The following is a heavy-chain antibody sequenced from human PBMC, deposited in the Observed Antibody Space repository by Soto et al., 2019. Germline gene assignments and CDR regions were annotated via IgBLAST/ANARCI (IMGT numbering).Heavy chain of an antibody. J-gene: IGHJ4*02. CDR2: ISGGLSYI. CDR1: GFTFSDSY. D-gene: IGHD2-2*01. V-gene: IGHV3-11*06. CDR3: ARATSCYY. Sequence: PGWSLRLSCAASGFTFSDSYMIWIRQAPGKGLEWVSYISGGLSYINYADSVKGRFTISRDNAKNSLYLQMNSLRAEDTAVYYCARATSCYYWGQGTLVTVSS.